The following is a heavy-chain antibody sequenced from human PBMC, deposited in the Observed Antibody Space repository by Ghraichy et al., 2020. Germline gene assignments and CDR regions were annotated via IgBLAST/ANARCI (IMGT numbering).Heavy chain of an antibody. V-gene: IGHV3-30*18. CDR2: ISYDGSNK. D-gene: IGHD6-19*01. J-gene: IGHJ4*02. CDR1: GFTFSSYG. CDR3: AKALQEGIAVAPGN. Sequence: GGSLRLSCAASGFTFSSYGMHWVRQAPGKGLEWVAVISYDGSNKYYADSVKGRFTISRDNSKNTLYLQMNSLRAEDTAVYYCAKALQEGIAVAPGNWGQGTLVTVSS.